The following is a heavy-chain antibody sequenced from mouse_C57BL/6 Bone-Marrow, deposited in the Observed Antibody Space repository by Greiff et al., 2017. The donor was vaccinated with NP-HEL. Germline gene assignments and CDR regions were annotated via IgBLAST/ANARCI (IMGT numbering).Heavy chain of an antibody. J-gene: IGHJ1*03. CDR2: IYPRSGNT. CDR1: GYTFTSYG. V-gene: IGHV1-81*01. D-gene: IGHD1-1*01. CDR3: ARSGPYYGSSSRYFDV. Sequence: VMLVESGAELARPGASVKLSCKASGYTFTSYGISWVKQRTGQGLEWIGEIYPRSGNTYYNEKFKGKATLTADKSSSTAYMELRSLTSEDSAVYFCARSGPYYGSSSRYFDVWGTGTTVTVSS.